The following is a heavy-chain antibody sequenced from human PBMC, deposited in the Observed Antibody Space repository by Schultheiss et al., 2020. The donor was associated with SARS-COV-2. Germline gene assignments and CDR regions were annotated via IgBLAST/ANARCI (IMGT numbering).Heavy chain of an antibody. V-gene: IGHV4-59*08. CDR3: ARQAASHGSCWGY. Sequence: SQSLSLTCTVSGGSISSYYWSWIRQPPGKGLEWIGYIYHSGSTNYNPSLKSRVTISVDTSKNQFSLKLSSVTAADTAVYYCARQAASHGSCWGYWGQGTLVTVSS. CDR2: IYHSGST. J-gene: IGHJ4*02. D-gene: IGHD2-15*01. CDR1: GGSISSYY.